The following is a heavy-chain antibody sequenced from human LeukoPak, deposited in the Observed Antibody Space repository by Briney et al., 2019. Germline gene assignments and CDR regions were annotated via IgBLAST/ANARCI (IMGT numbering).Heavy chain of an antibody. Sequence: PSETLSLTCTVSGGSISSYYGSWIRQSPGKGLEWIANIYYTGTPYYNPSLQSRVTISVDMSKNQFFLKLSTVTAADTAVYYCARVKATVTSFDIWGQGTMVTVSS. V-gene: IGHV4-59*01. J-gene: IGHJ3*02. D-gene: IGHD2/OR15-2a*01. CDR2: IYYTGTP. CDR3: ARVKATVTSFDI. CDR1: GGSISSYY.